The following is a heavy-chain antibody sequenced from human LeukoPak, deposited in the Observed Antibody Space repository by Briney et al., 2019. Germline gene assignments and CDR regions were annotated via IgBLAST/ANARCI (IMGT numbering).Heavy chain of an antibody. CDR2: INPSGGST. CDR1: GYTFTSYY. V-gene: IGHV1-46*01. CDR3: ARGDSSSWYGPLFDY. J-gene: IGHJ4*02. Sequence: ASVKLSCKASGYTFTSYYMHWVRQAPGQGLEWMGIINPSGGSTSYAQKFQGRVTMTRDTSTSTVYMELSSLRSEDTAVYYCARGDSSSWYGPLFDYWGQGTLVTVSS. D-gene: IGHD6-13*01.